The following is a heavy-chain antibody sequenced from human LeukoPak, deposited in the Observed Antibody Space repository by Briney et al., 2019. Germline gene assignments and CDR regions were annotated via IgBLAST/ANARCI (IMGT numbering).Heavy chain of an antibody. D-gene: IGHD5-18*01. CDR3: ARHRRYTAMVRTCFDY. CDR1: GGSFSGYY. CDR2: INHSGST. V-gene: IGHV4-34*01. J-gene: IGHJ4*02. Sequence: SETLSLTCAVYGGSFSGYYWSWIRQPPGEGLEWIGEINHSGSTNYNPSLKSRVTISVDTPKNQFSLKLSSVTAADTAVYYCARHRRYTAMVRTCFDYWGQGTLVTVSS.